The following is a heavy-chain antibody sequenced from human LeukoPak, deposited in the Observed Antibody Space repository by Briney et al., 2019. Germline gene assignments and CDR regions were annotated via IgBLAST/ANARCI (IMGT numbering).Heavy chain of an antibody. Sequence: GGSLRLSCAASGFTVSSNYMSWVRQAPGKGLEWVSVIYSGGSTYYADSVKGRFTISRDNSKNTLYLQLNSLRAEDTAVYYCARGIAVAGTNYFDYWGQGTLVTVSS. J-gene: IGHJ4*02. CDR1: GFTVSSNY. D-gene: IGHD6-19*01. CDR2: IYSGGST. CDR3: ARGIAVAGTNYFDY. V-gene: IGHV3-53*01.